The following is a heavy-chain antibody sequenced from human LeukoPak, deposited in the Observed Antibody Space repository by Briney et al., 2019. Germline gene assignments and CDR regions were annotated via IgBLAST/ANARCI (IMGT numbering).Heavy chain of an antibody. CDR2: ISAYNGNT. V-gene: IGHV1-18*01. CDR1: GYTFTSYG. Sequence: ASVKVSCKASGYTFTSYGISWVRQAPGQGLEWMGWISAYNGNTNYAQKLQGRVTMTTDTSTSTAYMELRSLRSEDTAVYYCATATGSWIVGFHFDYWAREPWSPSPQ. CDR3: ATATGSWIVGFHFDY. J-gene: IGHJ4*02. D-gene: IGHD3-22*01.